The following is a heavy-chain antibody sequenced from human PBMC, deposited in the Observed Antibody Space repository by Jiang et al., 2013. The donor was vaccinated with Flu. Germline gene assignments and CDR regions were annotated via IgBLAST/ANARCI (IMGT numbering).Heavy chain of an antibody. D-gene: IGHD3-10*01. Sequence: SVKVSCKASGYTFTSYGISWVRQAPGQGLEWMGWISAYNGNTNYAQKLQGRVTMTTDTSTSTAYMELRSLRSDDTAVYYCARDWFGELSHGMDVWGQGTTVTVSS. CDR2: ISAYNGNT. J-gene: IGHJ6*02. CDR1: GYTFTSYG. CDR3: ARDWFGELSHGMDV. V-gene: IGHV1-18*04.